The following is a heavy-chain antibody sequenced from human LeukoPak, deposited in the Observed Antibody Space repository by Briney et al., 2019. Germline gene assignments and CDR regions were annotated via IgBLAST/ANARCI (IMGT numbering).Heavy chain of an antibody. CDR3: AKPSPEYYDFWSGYNWADYYYGMEV. V-gene: IGHV3-23*01. Sequence: GGSLRLSCAASGFTFSSYAMSWVRQAPGKGLEWVSAISGSGGITYYADSVKGRFTISRDNSKNTLYLQMNSLRAEDTAVYYCAKPSPEYYDFWSGYNWADYYYGMEVWGQGTTVTVSS. J-gene: IGHJ6*02. CDR1: GFTFSSYA. D-gene: IGHD3-3*01. CDR2: ISGSGGIT.